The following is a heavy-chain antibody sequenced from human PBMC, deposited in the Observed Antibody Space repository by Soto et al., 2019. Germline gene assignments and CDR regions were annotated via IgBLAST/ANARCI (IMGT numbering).Heavy chain of an antibody. V-gene: IGHV3-30-3*01. CDR2: ISYDGSNK. J-gene: IGHJ6*02. CDR1: GFTFSSYA. CDR3: ARDLREQLWSYYYYGMDV. Sequence: GGYLRLSCAASGFTFSSYAMHWVRQAPGKGLEWVAVISYDGSNKYYADSVKGRFTISRDNSKNTLYLQTNSLSAEDTAVYYCARDLREQLWSYYYYGMDVRGQGTTVTVSS. D-gene: IGHD5-18*01.